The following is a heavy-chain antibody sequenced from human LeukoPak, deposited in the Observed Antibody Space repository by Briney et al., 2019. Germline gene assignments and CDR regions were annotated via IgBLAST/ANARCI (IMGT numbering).Heavy chain of an antibody. Sequence: SETLSLTCAVYGGSFSSYYWSWIRHPPRPGMEWMGEGNHNVSTNYNPTLKSQAPISVAMSKTQFSLKMSSVTAANTAVYYCATALNCDFCSGYSIDYYYGMDVWGQGTTVTVSS. V-gene: IGHV4-34*01. CDR3: ATALNCDFCSGYSIDYYYGMDV. CDR1: GGSFSSYY. J-gene: IGHJ6*02. CDR2: GNHNVST. D-gene: IGHD3-3*01.